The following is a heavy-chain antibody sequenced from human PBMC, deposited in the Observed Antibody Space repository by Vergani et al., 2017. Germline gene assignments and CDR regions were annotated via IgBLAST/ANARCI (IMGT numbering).Heavy chain of an antibody. J-gene: IGHJ5*02. V-gene: IGHV2-5*02. CDR2: IYWDDDK. D-gene: IGHD2-8*01. CDR1: GFSLSTSGVG. CDR3: AHSLMVYAIRWFDP. Sequence: QITLKESGPTLVKPTQTLTLTCTFSGFSLSTSGVGVGWIRQPPGKALEWLALIYWDDDKRYSPSLKSRLTITKDTSKTQVVLTMTNMDPVDTATYYCAHSLMVYAIRWFDPWGQGTLVTVSS.